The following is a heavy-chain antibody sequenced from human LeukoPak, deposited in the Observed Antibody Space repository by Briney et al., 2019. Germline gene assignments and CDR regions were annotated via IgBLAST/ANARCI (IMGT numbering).Heavy chain of an antibody. CDR2: IKQDGSEK. D-gene: IGHD6-19*01. V-gene: IGHV3-7*01. J-gene: IGHJ4*02. CDR3: ARKYSSGWYGYYFDY. Sequence: GGSLRLSCAASGFTFSSYWMSWVRQAPGKGLEWVANIKQDGSEKYYVDSVKGRFTISRDNAKNSLYLQMNSLRAEDTAVYYCARKYSSGWYGYYFDYWGQGTLVTVSS. CDR1: GFTFSSYW.